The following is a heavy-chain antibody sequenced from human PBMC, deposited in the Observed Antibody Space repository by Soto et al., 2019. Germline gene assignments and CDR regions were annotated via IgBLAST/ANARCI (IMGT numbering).Heavy chain of an antibody. V-gene: IGHV4-4*02. CDR2: IYHSGST. Sequence: QVQLQESGPGLVKPSGTLSLTCAVSGGSISSSNWWSWVRQPPGKGLEWIGDIYHSGSTNYNPSLKSRVTXXVXXSKTQFSLKMSSVTAADTAVYDCARVAVAGTRVDYWGQGTLVTVSS. CDR1: GGSISSSNW. J-gene: IGHJ4*02. CDR3: ARVAVAGTRVDY. D-gene: IGHD6-19*01.